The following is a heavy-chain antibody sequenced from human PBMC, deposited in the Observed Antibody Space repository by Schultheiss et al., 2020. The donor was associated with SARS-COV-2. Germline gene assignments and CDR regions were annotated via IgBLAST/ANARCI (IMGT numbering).Heavy chain of an antibody. Sequence: GGSLRLSCAASGFTFSSYSMNWVRQAPGKGLEWVAVIWYDGSNKYYADSVKGRFTISRHNSKNTLYLQMNSLRAEDTAVYYCASHRSGYSYGPDAFDIWGQGTMVTVSS. CDR2: IWYDGSNK. CDR1: GFTFSSYS. V-gene: IGHV3-33*08. D-gene: IGHD5-18*01. CDR3: ASHRSGYSYGPDAFDI. J-gene: IGHJ3*02.